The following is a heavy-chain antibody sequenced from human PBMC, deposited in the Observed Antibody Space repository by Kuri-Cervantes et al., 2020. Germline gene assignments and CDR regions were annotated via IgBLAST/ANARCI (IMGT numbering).Heavy chain of an antibody. CDR2: IYYSGST. D-gene: IGHD3-3*01. CDR1: GFSLSTSGMC. Sequence: SGPTLVKPTQTLTLTCTFSGFSLSTSGMCVSWIRQPPGKGLEWIGYIYYSGSTNYNPSLKSRVTISVDTSKNQFSLKLSSVTAADTAVYYCARGPLRGVFDYWGQGTLVTVSS. CDR3: ARGPLRGVFDY. J-gene: IGHJ4*02. V-gene: IGHV4-61*08.